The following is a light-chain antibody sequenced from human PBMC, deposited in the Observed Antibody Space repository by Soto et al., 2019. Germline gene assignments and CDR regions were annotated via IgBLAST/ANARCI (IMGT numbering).Light chain of an antibody. CDR1: QSIGNN. Sequence: EIVMTQSPATLSVSPGERATLSCRASQSIGNNLGWYQQKPGQAPRLLIYGASTRVTGIPARFSGSGSGTEDTLTITSLQSEDSAVYYCQQYNTWTLISFGQGTRLEIK. CDR2: GAS. V-gene: IGKV3-15*01. J-gene: IGKJ5*01. CDR3: QQYNTWTLIS.